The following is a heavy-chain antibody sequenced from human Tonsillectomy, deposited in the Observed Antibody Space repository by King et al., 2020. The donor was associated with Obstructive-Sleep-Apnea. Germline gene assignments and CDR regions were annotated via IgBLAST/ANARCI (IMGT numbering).Heavy chain of an antibody. CDR2: IYSCGST. CDR1: GFTVSSNY. CDR3: ARHIDSSGGNFDY. J-gene: IGHJ4*02. V-gene: IGHV3-53*04. D-gene: IGHD3-22*01. Sequence: VQLVESGGGLVQPGGSLRLSCAASGFTVSSNYMSWVRQAPGKGLEWVSVIYSCGSTYYADSVKGRFTISRHNSKNTLYLQMNSLRAEDTAVYYCARHIDSSGGNFDYWGQGTLVTVSS.